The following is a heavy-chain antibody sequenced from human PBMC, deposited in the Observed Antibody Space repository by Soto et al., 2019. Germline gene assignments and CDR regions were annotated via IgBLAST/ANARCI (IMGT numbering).Heavy chain of an antibody. J-gene: IGHJ4*02. CDR1: GGSISSSSYY. CDR3: ARHKFWSGYYTLAGSFFDY. Sequence: SETMCLTCTVAGGSISSSSYYWGWIRQPPGKGLEWIGSIYYSGSTYYNPSLKSRVTISVDTSKNQFSLKLSSVTAADTAVYYCARHKFWSGYYTLAGSFFDYWGQGTLVTVSS. CDR2: IYYSGST. V-gene: IGHV4-39*01. D-gene: IGHD3-3*01.